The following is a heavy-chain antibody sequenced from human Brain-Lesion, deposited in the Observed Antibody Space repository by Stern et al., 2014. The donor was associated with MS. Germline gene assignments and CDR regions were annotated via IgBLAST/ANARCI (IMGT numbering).Heavy chain of an antibody. V-gene: IGHV4-34*01. Sequence: QVQLQQWGAGLLQPSETLSLTCGVYGGSFSGYYWTWIRQPPGKGLEWIGEIHHRGRINYNPSLESRVTLSVDTSKHQLSLRLSSATAADTAVYYCARDVGGAFDYWGQGTLVTVSS. D-gene: IGHD2-21*01. CDR3: ARDVGGAFDY. CDR1: GGSFSGYY. J-gene: IGHJ4*02. CDR2: IHHRGRI.